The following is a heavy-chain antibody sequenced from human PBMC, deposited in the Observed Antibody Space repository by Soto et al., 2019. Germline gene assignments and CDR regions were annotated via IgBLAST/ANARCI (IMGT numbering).Heavy chain of an antibody. J-gene: IGHJ4*02. CDR1: GLTVSNFA. CDR3: ANFKGFYWNYVFGY. V-gene: IGHV3-23*01. CDR2: IGGSSGTT. D-gene: IGHD1-7*01. Sequence: GGALRRFGELAGLTVSNFAMSWVRQAPGKGLEWASAIGGSSGTTFYADSVKGRFTISKDYAKNMLYLQMNSLRAEDTAVYYCANFKGFYWNYVFGYCGQ.